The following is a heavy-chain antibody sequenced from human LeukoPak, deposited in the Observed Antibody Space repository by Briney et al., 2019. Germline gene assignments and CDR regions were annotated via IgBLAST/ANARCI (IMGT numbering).Heavy chain of an antibody. CDR2: ISGSGGST. J-gene: IGHJ6*03. CDR1: GFTFSSYA. CDR3: AKVPTYYYYYYMDV. V-gene: IGHV3-23*01. Sequence: GGSLRLSRAASGFTFSSYAMSWVRQAPGKGLEWVSAISGSGGSTYYADSVKGRFTISRDNSKNTLYLQMNSLRAEDTAVYYCAKVPTYYYYYYMDVWGKGTTVTVSS.